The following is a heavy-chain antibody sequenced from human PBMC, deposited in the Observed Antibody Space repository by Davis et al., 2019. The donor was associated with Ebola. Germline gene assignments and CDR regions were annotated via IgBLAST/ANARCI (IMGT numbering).Heavy chain of an antibody. CDR3: ARALRGSSSWYYYYYGMDV. Sequence: GESLKIPCAAPGFTFSDYYMSWIRQAPGKGLEWVSYISSSGSTIYYADPVKGRFTISRDNAKNSLYLQMNSLRAEDKAVYYCARALRGSSSWYYYYYGMDVWGQGTTVTVSS. V-gene: IGHV3-11*01. J-gene: IGHJ6*02. CDR1: GFTFSDYY. D-gene: IGHD6-13*01. CDR2: ISSSGSTI.